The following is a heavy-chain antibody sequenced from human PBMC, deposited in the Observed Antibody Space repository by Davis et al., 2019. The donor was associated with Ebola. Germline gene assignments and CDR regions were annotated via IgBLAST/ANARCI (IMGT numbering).Heavy chain of an antibody. J-gene: IGHJ4*02. Sequence: GGSLRLSCAASGFTFSSYGMHWVRQAPGKGLEWVAFIRYDGSNKYYADSVKGRFTISRDNSKNTLYLQMNSLRAEDTAVYYCARPTYYDFWSGYYYWGQGTLVTVSS. CDR2: IRYDGSNK. D-gene: IGHD3-3*01. CDR3: ARPTYYDFWSGYYY. CDR1: GFTFSSYG. V-gene: IGHV3-30*02.